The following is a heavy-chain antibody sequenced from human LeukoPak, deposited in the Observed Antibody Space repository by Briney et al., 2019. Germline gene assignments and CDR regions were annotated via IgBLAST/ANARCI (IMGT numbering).Heavy chain of an antibody. CDR1: GGSISGGSYY. J-gene: IGHJ4*02. CDR2: IYYSGNT. V-gene: IGHV4-39*07. D-gene: IGHD6-13*01. CDR3: ARGIYRASSWYEDY. Sequence: PSETLSLTCTVSGGSISGGSYYWGWIRQPPGKGLEWIGIIYYSGNTYYNPSLTSRVTIAVDTSKNQFSLKLSSVTAADTAVYYCARGIYRASSWYEDYWGQGTLVTVSS.